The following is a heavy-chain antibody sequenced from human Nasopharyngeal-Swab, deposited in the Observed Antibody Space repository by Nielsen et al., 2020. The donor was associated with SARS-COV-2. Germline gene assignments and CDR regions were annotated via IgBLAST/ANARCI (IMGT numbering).Heavy chain of an antibody. J-gene: IGHJ6*03. Sequence: GGSLRLSCAASGFTFSSYGMHWVRQAPGKGLEWVAVISYDGSNKYYADSVKGRFTISRDNSKNTLYLQMNSPRAEDTAVYYCAKAHGGGFYYYYMDVWGKGTTVTVSS. D-gene: IGHD2-15*01. V-gene: IGHV3-30*18. CDR3: AKAHGGGFYYYYMDV. CDR2: ISYDGSNK. CDR1: GFTFSSYG.